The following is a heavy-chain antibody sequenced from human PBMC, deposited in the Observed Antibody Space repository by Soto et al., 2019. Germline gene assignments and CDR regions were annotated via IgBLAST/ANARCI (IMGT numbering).Heavy chain of an antibody. Sequence: QVQLVQSGAEVKKPGASVKVSCKASGYTFTSYGISWVRQAPGQGLEWMGWISAYNGNTNYAQKLQGRVTMTTDTSPDTAYMELRRLRADETGAYYCAGVLGMIAMVVVAGGGWFDPWGQGTLVTVSS. V-gene: IGHV1-18*01. D-gene: IGHD3-22*01. CDR2: ISAYNGNT. CDR3: AGVLGMIAMVVVAGGGWFDP. J-gene: IGHJ5*02. CDR1: GYTFTSYG.